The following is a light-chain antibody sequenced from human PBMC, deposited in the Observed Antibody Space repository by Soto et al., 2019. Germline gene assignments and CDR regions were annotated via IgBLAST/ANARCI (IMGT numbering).Light chain of an antibody. CDR1: QSVSSSY. V-gene: IGKV3-20*01. CDR2: GAS. CDR3: QQYNSYSGT. Sequence: EIVLTQSPGTLSLSPGERATLSCRASQSVSSSYLAWYQQKPGQAPRLLIYGASSRATGIPDRFSGSGSGTDFTLTISSLQPDDFATYYCQQYNSYSGTFGQGIKVDIK. J-gene: IGKJ1*01.